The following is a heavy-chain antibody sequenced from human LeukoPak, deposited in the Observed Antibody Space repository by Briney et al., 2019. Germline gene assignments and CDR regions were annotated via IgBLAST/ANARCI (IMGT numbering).Heavy chain of an antibody. Sequence: SATLSLTCTVSGGSISSYYWSWIRQPPGKGLEWIGYIYYSGSTNYNPSLKSRVTISVDTSKNQFSLKLSSVTAAGTAVYYCARKGELFLPPDAFDIWGQGTMVTVSS. CDR1: GGSISSYY. D-gene: IGHD3-3*02. CDR3: ARKGELFLPPDAFDI. V-gene: IGHV4-59*08. J-gene: IGHJ3*02. CDR2: IYYSGST.